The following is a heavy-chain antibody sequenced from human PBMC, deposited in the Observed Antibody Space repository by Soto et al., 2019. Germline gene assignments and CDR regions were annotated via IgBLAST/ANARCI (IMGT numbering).Heavy chain of an antibody. J-gene: IGHJ4*02. V-gene: IGHV3-49*03. CDR3: TMRYNWNPGPFDY. Sequence: GGSLRLSCTASGFTFDDYAISWFRQAPWKGLEWVGFIRSKVSGGTTEYAASVKGRFTISGDDSKSIAYLQMNSLKTEDTAVYYCTMRYNWNPGPFDYWGQGTLVTVSS. CDR2: IRSKVSGGTT. D-gene: IGHD1-20*01. CDR1: GFTFDDYA.